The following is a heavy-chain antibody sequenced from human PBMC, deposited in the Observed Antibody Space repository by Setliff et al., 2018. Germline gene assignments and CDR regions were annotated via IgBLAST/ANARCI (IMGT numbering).Heavy chain of an antibody. CDR3: ARDGPLTFCHGDCYFDY. Sequence: PSETLSLTCTVSGGSISSYYWSWIRRPAGKGLEWIGHIYIGGSANYNPSLKSRVTMSIDTSKNQFSLKLNSVTAADMAVYYCARDGPLTFCHGDCYFDYWGQGTLVTVSS. CDR2: IYIGGSA. J-gene: IGHJ4*02. V-gene: IGHV4-4*07. CDR1: GGSISSYY. D-gene: IGHD2-21*02.